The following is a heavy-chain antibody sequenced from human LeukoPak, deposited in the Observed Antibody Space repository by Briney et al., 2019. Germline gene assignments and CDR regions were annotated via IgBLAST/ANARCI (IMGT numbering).Heavy chain of an antibody. J-gene: IGHJ6*03. V-gene: IGHV1-2*02. CDR1: GYTFTCYY. CDR2: INPNSGGT. CDR3: AGGGLRVMVYRLYYMDV. D-gene: IGHD2-8*01. Sequence: ASVKVSCKASGYTFTCYYIHWGRQAPGRGVEWMGWINPNSGGTNYAQTFQGRVTMTRDTSISTAYMGLSRLRSDDTAVYYCAGGGLRVMVYRLYYMDVWGKGTTVTVSS.